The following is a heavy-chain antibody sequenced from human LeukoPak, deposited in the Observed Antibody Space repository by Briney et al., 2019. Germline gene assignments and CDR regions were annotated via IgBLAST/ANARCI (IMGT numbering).Heavy chain of an antibody. V-gene: IGHV3-11*05. CDR2: ISSSSSYK. J-gene: IGHJ4*02. Sequence: GGSLRLSCAASGFTFSDYYMSWIRQAPGKGLDWVSYISSSSSYKHYADSVKGRFPITRDNAKNSLYLQMNSLRAEDTAVYYWARDLNPITYYYDSSGYYSPGYFDYWGQGTLVTVSS. CDR1: GFTFSDYY. CDR3: ARDLNPITYYYDSSGYYSPGYFDY. D-gene: IGHD3-22*01.